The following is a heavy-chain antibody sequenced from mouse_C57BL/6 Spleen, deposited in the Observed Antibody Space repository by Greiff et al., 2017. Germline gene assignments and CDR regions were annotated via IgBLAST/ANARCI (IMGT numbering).Heavy chain of an antibody. CDR3: ARGPILYDFDY. CDR1: GYPFTDHN. Sequence: VQRQQSGPEPVKPGASVKISCKASGYPFTDHNMNRVKQSNGKSPEWIGVINPNYDTTTYKHKLKSNTALTIDQSSSTTYMQHNGVTSEDSAVYYCARGPILYDFDYWGQGTTLTVSS. J-gene: IGHJ2*01. V-gene: IGHV1-39*01. CDR2: INPNYDTT. D-gene: IGHD2-12*01.